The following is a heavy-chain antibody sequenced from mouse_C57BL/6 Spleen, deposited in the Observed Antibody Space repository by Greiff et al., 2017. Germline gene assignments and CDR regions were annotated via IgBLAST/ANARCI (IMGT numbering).Heavy chain of an antibody. D-gene: IGHD1-1*01. CDR3: ASLFTTLYYYAMDY. CDR2: IRNKANGYTT. Sequence: EVRGVESGGGLVQPGGSLGLSCAASGFTFTDYYMSWVRQPPGKALEWLGFIRNKANGYTTEYSASVKGRFTISRDNSQSILYLQMNALRAEDSATYYCASLFTTLYYYAMDYWGQGTSVTVSS. V-gene: IGHV7-3*01. J-gene: IGHJ4*01. CDR1: GFTFTDYY.